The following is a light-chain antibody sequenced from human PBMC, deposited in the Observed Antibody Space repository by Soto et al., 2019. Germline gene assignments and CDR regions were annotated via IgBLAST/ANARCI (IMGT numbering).Light chain of an antibody. J-gene: IGLJ1*01. CDR2: DVT. Sequence: QSVLTQPASVSGSPGQSITISCTGTSSDVGAYNFVSWYQQHPGKAPKLMIYDVTNRPSGVSNGFSGSKSGNTASLTISGLQTEDEADYYCSSYAGSISLDVFGTGTKLTVL. V-gene: IGLV2-14*01. CDR3: SSYAGSISLDV. CDR1: SSDVGAYNF.